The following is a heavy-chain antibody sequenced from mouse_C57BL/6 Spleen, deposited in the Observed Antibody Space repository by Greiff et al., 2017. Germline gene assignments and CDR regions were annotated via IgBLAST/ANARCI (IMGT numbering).Heavy chain of an antibody. J-gene: IGHJ4*01. V-gene: IGHV2-5*01. CDR3: AKEMDYGSSYDYAMDY. D-gene: IGHD1-1*01. CDR1: GFSLTSFG. Sequence: QVQLKQSGPGLVQPSQSLSITCTVSGFSLTSFGVHWVRQSPGKGLEWLGVIWRGGSTDYNAAFMSRLSITKDNSKSQVFFKMNSLQADDTAIYYCAKEMDYGSSYDYAMDYWGQGTSVTVSS. CDR2: IWRGGST.